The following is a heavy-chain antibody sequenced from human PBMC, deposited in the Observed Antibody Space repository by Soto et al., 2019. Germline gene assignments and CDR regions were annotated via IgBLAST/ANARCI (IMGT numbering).Heavy chain of an antibody. Sequence: QVQLVESGGGVVQPGRSLRLSCAASGFTFSSYAMHWVRQAPGKGLEWVAVISYDGSNKYYADSVKGRFTISRDNSKNKLYLHMNSLRAEDTAVYYCERGERREWYKDYWGQGTLVTVSS. J-gene: IGHJ4*02. CDR3: ERGERREWYKDY. D-gene: IGHD1-1*01. V-gene: IGHV3-30-3*01. CDR1: GFTFSSYA. CDR2: ISYDGSNK.